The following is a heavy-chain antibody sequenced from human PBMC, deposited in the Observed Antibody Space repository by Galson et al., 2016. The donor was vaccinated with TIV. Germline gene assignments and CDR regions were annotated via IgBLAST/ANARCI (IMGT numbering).Heavy chain of an antibody. D-gene: IGHD3-16*01. CDR2: INVGNGNT. J-gene: IGHJ3*02. CDR3: ARDRLGAKRAFDI. V-gene: IGHV1-3*01. Sequence: SVKVSCKASGYTFTSHTMHWVRQAPGQRLEWMGWINVGNGNTKYVQKFKGRVTITSDTSARISYMELSTLTSEDTAMYYCARDRLGAKRAFDIWGQGTLVTVSS. CDR1: GYTFTSHT.